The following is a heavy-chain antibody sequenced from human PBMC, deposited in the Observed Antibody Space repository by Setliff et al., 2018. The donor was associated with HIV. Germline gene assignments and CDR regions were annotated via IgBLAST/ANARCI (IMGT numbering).Heavy chain of an antibody. J-gene: IGHJ4*02. CDR1: GGSFSGDS. Sequence: SETLSLTCNVYGGSFSGDSWNWIRQPPGKGLEWIGEITHSGGTKYNPSLKSRVTISVDMSKNHFSLSLTSVTAADTAIYFCARKGWNAYEAFDYWGQGALVIVSS. V-gene: IGHV4-34*01. CDR2: ITHSGGT. D-gene: IGHD1-1*01. CDR3: ARKGWNAYEAFDY.